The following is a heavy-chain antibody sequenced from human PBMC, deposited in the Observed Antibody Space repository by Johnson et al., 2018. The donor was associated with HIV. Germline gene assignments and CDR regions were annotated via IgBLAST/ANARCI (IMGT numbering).Heavy chain of an antibody. Sequence: MQLVESGGGLVQPGGSLRLSCAASGFTVSSNYMSWVRQAPGKGLEWVSVIYSGGSTYYADSVQGRFTISRDNSKNPRYMQMNSLRAEDTAVYYCAKGGSLTQDAPFDIWGQGTMVTVSS. D-gene: IGHD1-14*01. J-gene: IGHJ3*02. CDR2: IYSGGST. CDR3: AKGGSLTQDAPFDI. CDR1: GFTVSSNY. V-gene: IGHV3-66*01.